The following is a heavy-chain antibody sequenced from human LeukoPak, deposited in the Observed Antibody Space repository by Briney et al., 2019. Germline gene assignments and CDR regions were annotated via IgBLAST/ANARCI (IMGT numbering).Heavy chain of an antibody. CDR2: IYYSGST. V-gene: IGHV4-30-4*01. D-gene: IGHD4-23*01. J-gene: IGHJ6*02. Sequence: SQTLSLTCTVSGGSISSGDYYWSWIRQPPGKGLEWIGYIYYSGSTYYNPSLKSRVTISVDTSKNQFSLKLSSVTAADTAVYYCARHAWGGYGGKRSHYYYYGMDVWGQGTTVTVSS. CDR1: GGSISSGDYY. CDR3: ARHAWGGYGGKRSHYYYYGMDV.